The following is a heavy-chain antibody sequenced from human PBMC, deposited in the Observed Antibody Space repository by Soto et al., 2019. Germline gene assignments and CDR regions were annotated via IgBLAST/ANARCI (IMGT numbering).Heavy chain of an antibody. D-gene: IGHD1-26*01. CDR2: IYYSGST. CDR3: ARLSGSYHNYYYYYGMDV. V-gene: IGHV4-39*01. CDR1: GGSISSSSYY. J-gene: IGHJ6*02. Sequence: PSETLSLTCTVSGGSISSSSYYWGWIRQPPGKGLEWIGSIYYSGSTYYNPSLKSRVTISVDTSKNQFSLKLSSVTAADTAVYYCARLSGSYHNYYYYYGMDVWGQGTTVTVSS.